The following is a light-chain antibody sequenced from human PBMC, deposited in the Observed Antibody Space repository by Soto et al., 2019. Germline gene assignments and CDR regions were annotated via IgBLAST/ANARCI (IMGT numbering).Light chain of an antibody. Sequence: EIVLTQSPATLSLSPGERATLSCRASQSVSSYLAWYQQKPGQAPRLLIYDASNRATGIPARFSGSGPGTVFTLTISSLEPEDFAVYYCQQRSNWPTLGQGTRLEI. CDR1: QSVSSY. V-gene: IGKV3-11*01. CDR2: DAS. CDR3: QQRSNWPT. J-gene: IGKJ5*01.